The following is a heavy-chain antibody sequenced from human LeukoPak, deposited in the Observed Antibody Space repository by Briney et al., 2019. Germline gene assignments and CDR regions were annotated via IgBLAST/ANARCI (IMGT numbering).Heavy chain of an antibody. V-gene: IGHV1-46*01. J-gene: IGHJ3*02. CDR3: ARDSGITNMFGGGRGSALEERNDVFDI. CDR1: GYTFTGYY. Sequence: ASVKVSCKASGYTFTGYYMHWVRQAPGQGLEWMGIINPSGGSTSYAQKFQGRVTMTRDTSTSTVYMELSSLRPEDTAVYYCARDSGITNMFGGGRGSALEERNDVFDIWGQGTMVIVSS. CDR2: INPSGGST. D-gene: IGHD3-16*01.